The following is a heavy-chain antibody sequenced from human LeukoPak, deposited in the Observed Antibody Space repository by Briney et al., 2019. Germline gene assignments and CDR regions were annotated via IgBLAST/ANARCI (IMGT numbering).Heavy chain of an antibody. Sequence: SETLSLTCTVSGYSISSGYYWGWIRQPPGKGLEWIGSIYHSGSTYYNPSLKSRVTISVDTSKNQFSLKLSSVTAADTAVYYCASLSDGSSGYYPQPTYFDYWGQGTLVTVSS. CDR1: GYSISSGYY. D-gene: IGHD3-22*01. CDR3: ASLSDGSSGYYPQPTYFDY. J-gene: IGHJ4*02. V-gene: IGHV4-38-2*02. CDR2: IYHSGST.